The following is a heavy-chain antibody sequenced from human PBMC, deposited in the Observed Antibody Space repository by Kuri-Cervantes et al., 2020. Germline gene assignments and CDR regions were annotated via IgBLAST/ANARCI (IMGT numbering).Heavy chain of an antibody. D-gene: IGHD3-22*01. V-gene: IGHV3-30-3*01. Sequence: GGSLRLSCAASRFIFSSYAMHWVRQAPGKGLEWVAVISHDGSNTYYADSVKGRFTISRDNAKNSLYLQMNSLRAEDTAVYYCARDRPDDSSGYYLGYGMDVWGQGTTVTVSS. CDR3: ARDRPDDSSGYYLGYGMDV. CDR2: ISHDGSNT. J-gene: IGHJ6*02. CDR1: RFIFSSYA.